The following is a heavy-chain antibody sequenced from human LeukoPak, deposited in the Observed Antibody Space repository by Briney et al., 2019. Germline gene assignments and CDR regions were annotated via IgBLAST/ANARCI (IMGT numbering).Heavy chain of an antibody. CDR1: GFPFSSYA. Sequence: PGGSLRLSCSASGFPFSSYAMHWVRQAPGKGLEWVSVIYSGDSTYYADSVKGRFTISRDNSKNTLYLQMNSLRAEDTAVYYCARERGGGTRSWSRAFDIWGQGTVVTVSS. D-gene: IGHD1-14*01. J-gene: IGHJ3*02. CDR2: IYSGDST. CDR3: ARERGGGTRSWSRAFDI. V-gene: IGHV3-53*01.